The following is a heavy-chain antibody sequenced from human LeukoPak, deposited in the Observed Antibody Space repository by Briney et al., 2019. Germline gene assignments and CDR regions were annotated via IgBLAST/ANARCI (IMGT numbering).Heavy chain of an antibody. J-gene: IGHJ4*02. V-gene: IGHV3-23*01. D-gene: IGHD2-21*01. CDR3: ARASGDWSLDY. CDR2: ISGSGGST. Sequence: GGSLRLSCAASGFTFSSYGMSWVRQAPGKGLEWVSAISGSGGSTYYADSVKGRFTISRDNSKNTLYLQMNSLRAEDTAVYYCARASGDWSLDYWGQGTLVTVSS. CDR1: GFTFSSYG.